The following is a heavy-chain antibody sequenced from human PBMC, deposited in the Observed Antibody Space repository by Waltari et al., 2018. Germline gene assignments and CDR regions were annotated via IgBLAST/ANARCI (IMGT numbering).Heavy chain of an antibody. J-gene: IGHJ5*02. CDR3: ARHEGDRFLEGLGWFDP. CDR2: IYYSGST. V-gene: IGHV4-39*01. CDR1: GGFISSRRCY. Sequence: QLHLHESSPGLLDPSETLSLTFPVSGGFISSRRCYWGWHRQPPGKGLEWIGSIYYSGSTYYNPSIKSRVTISVDTSKNQFSLKLSAVTAADTAVYYCARHEGDRFLEGLGWFDPWGQGTLVTVSS. D-gene: IGHD3-3*01.